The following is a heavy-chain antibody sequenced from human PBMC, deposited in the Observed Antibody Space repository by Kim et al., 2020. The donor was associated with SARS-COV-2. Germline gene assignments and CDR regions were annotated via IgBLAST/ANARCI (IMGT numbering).Heavy chain of an antibody. CDR3: ARVSLWFGELLWGEDAFDI. J-gene: IGHJ3*02. CDR2: IYPGDSDT. V-gene: IGHV5-51*01. D-gene: IGHD3-10*01. Sequence: GESLKISCKGSGYSFTSYWIGWVCQMPGKGLEWMGIIYPGDSDTRYSPSFQGQVTISADKSISTAYLQWSSLKASDTAMYYCARVSLWFGELLWGEDAFDIWGQGTMVTVSS. CDR1: GYSFTSYW.